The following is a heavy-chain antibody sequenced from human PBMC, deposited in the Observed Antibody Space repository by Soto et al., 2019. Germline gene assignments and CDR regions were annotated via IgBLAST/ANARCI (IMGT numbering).Heavy chain of an antibody. V-gene: IGHV3-33*01. CDR1: GFSVSTHV. D-gene: IGHD3-22*01. CDR2: LWYDGSRE. J-gene: IGHJ4*02. Sequence: QVQLVESGGGVVQPGRSLRLSCTASGFSVSTHVIHWVRQAPGKGLEWVAVLWYDGSREDYAESVKGGLTISRDNSKNTMYLQMNSMRAEDTAVYYCARVPRYDTWYFDYWGQGTLATVSS. CDR3: ARVPRYDTWYFDY.